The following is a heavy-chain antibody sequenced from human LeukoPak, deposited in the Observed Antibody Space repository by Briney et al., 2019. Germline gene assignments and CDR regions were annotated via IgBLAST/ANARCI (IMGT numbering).Heavy chain of an antibody. CDR1: GFTFSSYS. Sequence: GGSLRLSCAASGFTFSSYSMNWVRQAPGKGLEWVSSISSSSSYIYYADSVKGRFTISRDNAKNSLYLQMNSLRAEDTAVYYCAGIVGATWVAFDYWGQGTLVTVSS. V-gene: IGHV3-21*01. D-gene: IGHD1-26*01. CDR3: AGIVGATWVAFDY. J-gene: IGHJ4*02. CDR2: ISSSSSYI.